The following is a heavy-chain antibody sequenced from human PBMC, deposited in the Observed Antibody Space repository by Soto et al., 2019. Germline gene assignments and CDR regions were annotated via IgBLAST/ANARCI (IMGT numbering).Heavy chain of an antibody. V-gene: IGHV4-59*01. D-gene: IGHD3-22*01. Sequence: KSSETLSLTCTVSGGSISSYYWSWIRQPPGKGLEWIGYIYYSGSTNYNPSLKSRVTISVDTSKNQFSLKLSSVTAADTAVYYCAGGRYYDSSGYYYAMAYYWGQGTLVTVSS. J-gene: IGHJ4*02. CDR3: AGGRYYDSSGYYYAMAYY. CDR2: IYYSGST. CDR1: GGSISSYY.